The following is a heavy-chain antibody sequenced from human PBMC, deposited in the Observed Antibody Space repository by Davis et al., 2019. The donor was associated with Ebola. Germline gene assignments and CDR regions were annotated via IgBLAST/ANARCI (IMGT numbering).Heavy chain of an antibody. CDR3: ARDRRTIFGAAYYFDY. V-gene: IGHV4-61*01. J-gene: IGHJ4*02. CDR2: IYYSGST. Sequence: SETLSLTCTVSGGSVSSGSYYWSWIRQPPGKGLERIGYIYYSGSTHYNPSLKSRVTISVDTSKNQFSLKLSSVTAADTAVYYCARDRRTIFGAAYYFDYWGQGTLVTVSS. CDR1: GGSVSSGSYY. D-gene: IGHD3-3*01.